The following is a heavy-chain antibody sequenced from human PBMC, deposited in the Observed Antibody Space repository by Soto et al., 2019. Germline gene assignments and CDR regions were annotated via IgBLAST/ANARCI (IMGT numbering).Heavy chain of an antibody. CDR1: GYTFSSYG. D-gene: IGHD3-22*01. CDR2: ISAYNGNT. J-gene: IGHJ4*02. V-gene: IGHV1-18*01. CDR3: ARDGAFYYSTSGWTGFDY. Sequence: QVQLVQSGAEVKKPGASVKVPCKASGYTFSSYGISWVRQAPGQGLEWMGWISAYNGNTNYAQKFQGRVTMTTDTSTSTAYMELRSLRSDDTAVYYCARDGAFYYSTSGWTGFDYWGQGTLVTVSS.